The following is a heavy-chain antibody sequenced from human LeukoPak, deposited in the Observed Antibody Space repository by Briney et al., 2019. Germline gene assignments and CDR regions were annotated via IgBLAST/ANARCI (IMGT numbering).Heavy chain of an antibody. D-gene: IGHD5-12*01. J-gene: IGHJ3*02. CDR2: IYTSGST. CDR3: ARDLTVATRNAFGI. Sequence: SETLSLTCTVSSGSISSYYWSWIRQPAGKGLERIGRIYTSGSTNYNPSLKSRVTMSVDTSKNQFSLKLSSVTAADTAVYYCARDLTVATRNAFGIWGQGTMVTVSS. CDR1: SGSISSYY. V-gene: IGHV4-4*07.